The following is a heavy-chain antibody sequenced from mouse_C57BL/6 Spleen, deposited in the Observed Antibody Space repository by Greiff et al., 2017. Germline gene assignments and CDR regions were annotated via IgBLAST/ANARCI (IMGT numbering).Heavy chain of an antibody. D-gene: IGHD1-1*01. Sequence: VQLQQSGAELMKPGASVKLSCKATGYTFTGYWIEWVKQRPGHGLEWIGEILPGSGSTNYTEKFKGKATFTADTSSNTAYMQLSSLTTEDSAIYYCALTTVDFDYWGQGTTLTVSS. CDR3: ALTTVDFDY. V-gene: IGHV1-9*01. CDR2: ILPGSGST. CDR1: GYTFTGYW. J-gene: IGHJ2*01.